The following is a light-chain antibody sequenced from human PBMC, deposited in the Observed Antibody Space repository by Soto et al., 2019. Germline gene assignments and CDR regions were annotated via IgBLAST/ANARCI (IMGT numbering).Light chain of an antibody. CDR3: QQYGSSPGT. CDR1: QSVSSSY. Sequence: EIVLTQSPGTLSLSPGERATLSCRASQSVSSSYLAWYQQKPGQAPRLLIYGASSRATGIPDRFSGSGSGTDFTVTISRLEPEDFAVYYCQQYGSSPGTFGQGTKVESK. J-gene: IGKJ1*01. CDR2: GAS. V-gene: IGKV3-20*01.